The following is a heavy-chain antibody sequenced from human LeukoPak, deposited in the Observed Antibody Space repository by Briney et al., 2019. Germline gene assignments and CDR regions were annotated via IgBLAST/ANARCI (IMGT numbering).Heavy chain of an antibody. CDR3: AGGAGFIIKD. V-gene: IGHV3-21*04. CDR1: GFTFSSYS. Sequence: GGSLRLSCAASGFTFSSYSMNWVRQAPGKGLEWVSSISSSSSYIYYADSVKGRFTISRDNAKNSLYLQMNNLRVEDTAMYYCAGGAGFIIKDWGQGTLVTVSS. D-gene: IGHD6-13*01. J-gene: IGHJ4*02. CDR2: ISSSSSYI.